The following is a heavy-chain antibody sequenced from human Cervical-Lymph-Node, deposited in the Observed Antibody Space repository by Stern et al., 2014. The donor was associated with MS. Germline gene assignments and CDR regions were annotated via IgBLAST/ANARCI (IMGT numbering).Heavy chain of an antibody. CDR3: ASPRGYGYGAREDWFDP. D-gene: IGHD5-18*01. J-gene: IGHJ5*02. V-gene: IGHV1-69*01. Sequence: QMQLVQSGAEVKKPGSSVKVSCKASGGSFSSYAMSWVRQAPGQGLEWVGGIIPVFGTENYAQKFPGSGIFTADDSTSTAYMELSSLRSEDTAVYYCASPRGYGYGAREDWFDPWGQGTLVTVSS. CDR2: IIPVFGTE. CDR1: GGSFSSYA.